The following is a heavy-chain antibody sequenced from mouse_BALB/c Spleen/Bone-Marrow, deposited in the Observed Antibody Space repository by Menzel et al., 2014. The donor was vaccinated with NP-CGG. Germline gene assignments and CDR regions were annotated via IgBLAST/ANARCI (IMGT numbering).Heavy chain of an antibody. Sequence: EVQLQQSGGGLVQPKGSLKLPCAASGFTFKTYAMNWVRQAPGKGLEWVAHIRSKSNNYATYYADSVKDRFTISRDDSQSMLYLQMNNLKTEDTAIYSCVRGYGNLDYWGQGTTLTVSS. CDR2: IRSKSNNYAT. CDR3: VRGYGNLDY. D-gene: IGHD2-1*01. V-gene: IGHV10-1*02. CDR1: GFTFKTYA. J-gene: IGHJ2*01.